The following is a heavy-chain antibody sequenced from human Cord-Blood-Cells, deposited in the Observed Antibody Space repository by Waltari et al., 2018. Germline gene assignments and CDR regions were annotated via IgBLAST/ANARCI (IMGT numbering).Heavy chain of an antibody. CDR3: ARGRGYSYGYRFDP. D-gene: IGHD5-18*01. CDR1: GGSFSGYY. CDR2: INHSGST. J-gene: IGHJ5*02. Sequence: QVQLQQWGAGLLKPSETLSLTCAVYGGSFSGYYWSWIRQPPGKGLEWIGEINHSGSTTYNASLKGRVTISVDTAKIPCALHLSSGTAADTAVYYCARGRGYSYGYRFDPWGQGTLVTVSS. V-gene: IGHV4-34*01.